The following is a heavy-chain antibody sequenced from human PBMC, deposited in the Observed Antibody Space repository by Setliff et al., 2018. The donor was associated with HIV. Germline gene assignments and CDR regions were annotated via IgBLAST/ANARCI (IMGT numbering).Heavy chain of an antibody. CDR3: ARARGGCSGGSCPAHHYYYYMDV. V-gene: IGHV4-39*01. CDR1: GGSISSSSYY. Sequence: SETLSLTCTVSGGSISSSSYYWGWICQPPGKGLEWIGSIYYSGSTYSNPSLKSRVTISADTSKNQFSLKLSSVTAADTAVYYCARARGGCSGGSCPAHHYYYYMDVWGKGTTVTVSS. D-gene: IGHD2-15*01. J-gene: IGHJ6*03. CDR2: IYYSGST.